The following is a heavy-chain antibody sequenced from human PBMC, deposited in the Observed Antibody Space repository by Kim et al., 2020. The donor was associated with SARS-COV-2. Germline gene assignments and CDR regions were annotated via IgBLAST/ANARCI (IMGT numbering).Heavy chain of an antibody. V-gene: IGHV5-10-1*01. J-gene: IGHJ6*02. D-gene: IGHD1-1*01. Sequence: SPSFQGHVTISADKSISTAYLQWSSLKASDTAMYYCARQVGTRPGYGMDVWGQGTTVTVSS. CDR3: ARQVGTRPGYGMDV.